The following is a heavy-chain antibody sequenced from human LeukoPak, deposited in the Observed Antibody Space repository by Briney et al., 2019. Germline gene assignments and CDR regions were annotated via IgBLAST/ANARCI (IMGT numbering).Heavy chain of an antibody. J-gene: IGHJ6*03. D-gene: IGHD6-6*01. CDR3: AKGYSSSPPRRSYMDV. CDR1: GFTFSSYA. CDR2: ISGSGGST. Sequence: GGSLRLSCAASGFTFSSYAMSWVRQAPGKGLEWVSAISGSGGSTYYADSVKGRFTISRDNSKNTLYLQMNSLRAEDTAVYYCAKGYSSSPPRRSYMDVWGKGTTDTVSS. V-gene: IGHV3-23*01.